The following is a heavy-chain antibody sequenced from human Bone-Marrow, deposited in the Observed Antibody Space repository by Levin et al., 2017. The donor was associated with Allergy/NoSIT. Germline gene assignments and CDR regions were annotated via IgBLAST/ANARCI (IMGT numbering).Heavy chain of an antibody. CDR2: VRNKANSYAT. Sequence: GGSLRLSCAASGFSFSDSALHWVRQASGKGLEWIGRVRNKANSYATTYAASVKGRFTVSRDDSKNTLYLEMKNLKSEDTAVYFCSRLGDFWSGYFDYWGQGIVVTVAS. V-gene: IGHV3-73*01. D-gene: IGHD3-3*01. CDR1: GFSFSDSA. CDR3: SRLGDFWSGYFDY. J-gene: IGHJ4*02.